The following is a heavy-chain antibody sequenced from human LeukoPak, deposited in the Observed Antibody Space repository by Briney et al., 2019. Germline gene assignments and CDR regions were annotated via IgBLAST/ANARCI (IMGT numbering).Heavy chain of an antibody. D-gene: IGHD4-23*01. CDR1: GYSFNTYV. J-gene: IGHJ5*02. CDR3: ARDNSVEDTAWWFDP. V-gene: IGHV1-18*01. Sequence: ASVKVSCKASGYSFNTYVINWLRQAPGQGLEWMGWISPYNRNTDYAQKLQGRVTMTRDMSTSTDYMELSSLRSEDTAVYYCARDNSVEDTAWWFDPWGQGTLVTVSS. CDR2: ISPYNRNT.